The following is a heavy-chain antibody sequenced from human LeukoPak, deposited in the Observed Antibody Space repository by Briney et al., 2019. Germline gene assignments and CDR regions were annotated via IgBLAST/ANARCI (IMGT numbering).Heavy chain of an antibody. CDR2: ISWNSGSI. D-gene: IGHD3-10*01. V-gene: IGHV3-9*01. Sequence: PGRSLRLSCAASGFTFDDYAMHWVRQGPGKGLEWVSGISWNSGSIGYADSVKGRFTISRDNAKNSLYLQMNSLRAEDTALYYCAQDISAYYYGSGSYMVYWGQGTLVTVSS. CDR1: GFTFDDYA. CDR3: AQDISAYYYGSGSYMVY. J-gene: IGHJ4*02.